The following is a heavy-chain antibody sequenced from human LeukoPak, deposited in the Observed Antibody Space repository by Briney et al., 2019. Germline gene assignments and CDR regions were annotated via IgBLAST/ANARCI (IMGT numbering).Heavy chain of an antibody. V-gene: IGHV4-34*01. J-gene: IGHJ1*01. CDR3: ARHHSGSAVYFQH. CDR2: INHSGST. Sequence: SETLSLTCAVYGGSFSGYYWSWIRQPPGKGLEWIGEINHSGSTNYNPSLKSRVTISVDTSKNQFSLKLSSVTAADTAMYYCARHHSGSAVYFQHWGQGTLVTVSS. D-gene: IGHD6-19*01. CDR1: GGSFSGYY.